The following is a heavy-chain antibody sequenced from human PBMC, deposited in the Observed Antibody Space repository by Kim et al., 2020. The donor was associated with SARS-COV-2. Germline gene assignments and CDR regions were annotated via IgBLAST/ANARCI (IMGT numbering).Heavy chain of an antibody. D-gene: IGHD3-10*01. V-gene: IGHV4-34*01. J-gene: IGHJ4*02. CDR1: GGSFSGYY. Sequence: SETLSLTCAVYGGSFSGYYWSWIRQPPGKGLEWIGEINHSGSTNYNPSLKSRVTISVDTSKNQFSLKLSSVTAADTAVYYCARASYYYGSGKLFDYWGQGTLVTVSS. CDR3: ARASYYYGSGKLFDY. CDR2: INHSGST.